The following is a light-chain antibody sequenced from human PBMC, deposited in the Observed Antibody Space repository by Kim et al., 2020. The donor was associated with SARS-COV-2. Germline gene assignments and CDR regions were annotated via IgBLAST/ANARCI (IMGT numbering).Light chain of an antibody. CDR3: QQYGSSPLYS. CDR2: GAS. Sequence: PGERATLSCRASQTIVSKYLAWYQQKPGQAPRLLISGASNRATGIPDRFSGSGSGRDFTLTISRLEPEDFAVYFCQQYGSSPLYSFGQGTKLEI. CDR1: QTIVSKY. J-gene: IGKJ2*03. V-gene: IGKV3-20*01.